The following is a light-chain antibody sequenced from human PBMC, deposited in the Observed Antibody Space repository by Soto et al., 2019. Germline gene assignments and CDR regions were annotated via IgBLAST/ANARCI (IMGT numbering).Light chain of an antibody. Sequence: EIMMTTTPATLSLSPGERVTLSCRASQSVNNKVAWYQQKPGQAPRLLIYGASSRATGIPDRFSGSGSGTDFTLTISRLEPEDFAVYYCQQYGSSPVTFGQGTNVDIK. CDR1: QSVNNK. CDR2: GAS. V-gene: IGKV3-20*01. CDR3: QQYGSSPVT. J-gene: IGKJ1*01.